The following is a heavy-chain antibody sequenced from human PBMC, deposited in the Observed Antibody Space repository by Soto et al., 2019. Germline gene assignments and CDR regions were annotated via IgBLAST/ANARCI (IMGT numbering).Heavy chain of an antibody. J-gene: IGHJ5*02. CDR3: ARAPPGVKWFAP. CDR2: IYYSGST. Sequence: SETLSLTCTVSGGSISSYYWSWIRQPPGKGLEWIGYIYYSGSTNYNPSLKSRVTISVDTSKNQFSLKLSSVTAADTAVYYCARAPPGVKWFAPWGQGTLVRVSS. D-gene: IGHD3-10*01. CDR1: GGSISSYY. V-gene: IGHV4-59*01.